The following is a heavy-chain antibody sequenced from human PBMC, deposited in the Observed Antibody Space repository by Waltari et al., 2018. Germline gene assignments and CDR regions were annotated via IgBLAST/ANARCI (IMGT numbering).Heavy chain of an antibody. CDR1: GYSISSGYY. V-gene: IGHV4-38-2*01. J-gene: IGHJ3*02. CDR3: ASSLGLAFDI. Sequence: QVQLQESGPGLVKPSETLSLTCAVSGYSISSGYYWGWIRQPPGKGLDWIGSIYHSGSTYYNPSLKSRVTISVDTSKNQFSLKLSSVTAADTAVYYCASSLGLAFDIWGQGTMVTVSS. D-gene: IGHD7-27*01. CDR2: IYHSGST.